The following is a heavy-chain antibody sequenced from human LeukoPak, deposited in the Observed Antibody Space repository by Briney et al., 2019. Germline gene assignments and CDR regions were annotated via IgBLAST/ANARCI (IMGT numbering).Heavy chain of an antibody. Sequence: ASVKVSCKASGYTFTSYGISWVRQAPGQGVGWMGWISAYNGNTNYAQKLQGRVTMTTDTSTSTAYMELRSLRSDDTAVYYCARGLELEDAFDIWGQGTMVTVSS. D-gene: IGHD1-7*01. V-gene: IGHV1-18*01. CDR3: ARGLELEDAFDI. CDR2: ISAYNGNT. J-gene: IGHJ3*02. CDR1: GYTFTSYG.